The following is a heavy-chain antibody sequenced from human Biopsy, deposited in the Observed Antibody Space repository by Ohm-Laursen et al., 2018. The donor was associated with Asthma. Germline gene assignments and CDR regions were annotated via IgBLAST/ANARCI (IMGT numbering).Heavy chain of an antibody. J-gene: IGHJ4*02. CDR2: VHSTGST. Sequence: ETLSLTCAVSPGSINDYYWNWIRQFPGKGLEWIGYVHSTGSTRFNPSLKSRLTISVDTSVDQVSLKLTSVTAADTAVYYCARATSTWSQSGPHYFDHWGQGTLVTVSP. CDR1: PGSINDYY. D-gene: IGHD6-13*01. CDR3: ARATSTWSQSGPHYFDH. V-gene: IGHV4-59*01.